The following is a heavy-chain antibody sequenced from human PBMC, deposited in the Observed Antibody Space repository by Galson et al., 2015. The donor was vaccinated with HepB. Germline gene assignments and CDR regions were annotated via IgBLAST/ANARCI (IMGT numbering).Heavy chain of an antibody. J-gene: IGHJ6*03. CDR1: GFTFGDYA. CDR2: IRSKAYGGTT. CDR3: TRVGMDNLYYYYMDV. Sequence: SLRLSCAASGFTFGDYAMSWFRQAPGKGLEWVGFIRSKAYGGTTEYAASVKGRFTISRDDSKSIAYLQMNSLKTEDTAVYYCTRVGMDNLYYYYMDVWGKGTTVTVSS. D-gene: IGHD5-24*01. V-gene: IGHV3-49*03.